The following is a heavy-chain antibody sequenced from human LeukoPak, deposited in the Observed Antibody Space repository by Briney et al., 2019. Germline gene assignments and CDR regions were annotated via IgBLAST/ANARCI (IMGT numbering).Heavy chain of an antibody. Sequence: GASVKVSCKASGYTFTNYAFTWVRQAPGQGLEWMGWINPNSGGTNYAQKFQGRVTMTRDTSISTAYMELSRLRSDDTAVYYRARDQGGDSSSWPTDMDVWGKGTTVTVSS. V-gene: IGHV1-2*02. D-gene: IGHD6-13*01. CDR2: INPNSGGT. J-gene: IGHJ6*03. CDR1: GYTFTNYA. CDR3: ARDQGGDSSSWPTDMDV.